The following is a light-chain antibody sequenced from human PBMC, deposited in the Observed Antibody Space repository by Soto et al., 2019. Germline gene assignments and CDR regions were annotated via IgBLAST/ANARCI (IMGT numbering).Light chain of an antibody. Sequence: EIIMTQSPATLSVSPGERVTLSCRASQGVGSTLAWYRQQPCQAHRLLIYDAYIRASGVPARFSGSGSGTEFTLTISGLQSEDFAVYYCQQYDNWPTWTFGQGTKVEIK. CDR2: DAY. CDR1: QGVGST. CDR3: QQYDNWPTWT. J-gene: IGKJ1*01. V-gene: IGKV3-15*01.